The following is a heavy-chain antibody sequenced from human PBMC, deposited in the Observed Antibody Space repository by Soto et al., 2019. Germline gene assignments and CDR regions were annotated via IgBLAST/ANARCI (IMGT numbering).Heavy chain of an antibody. CDR3: ARDTWRGYSGYDYGIDY. J-gene: IGHJ4*02. CDR2: IYYSGST. D-gene: IGHD5-12*01. Sequence: SETLSLTCTVSGGSISSGGYYWSWIRQHPGKGLEWIGYIYYSGSTYYNPSLKSRVTISVDTSKNQFSLKLSSVTAADTAVYYCARDTWRGYSGYDYGIDYWGQGTLVTVSS. V-gene: IGHV4-31*03. CDR1: GGSISSGGYY.